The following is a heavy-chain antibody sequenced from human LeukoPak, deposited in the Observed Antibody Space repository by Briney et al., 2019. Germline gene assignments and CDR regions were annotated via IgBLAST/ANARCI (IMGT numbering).Heavy chain of an antibody. J-gene: IGHJ3*02. Sequence: GGSLRLSCAASGFTVSSNYMSWVRQAPGKGLEWVSSISSSSSYIYYADSVKGRFTISRDNAKNTLYLQMNSLRAEDTAVYYCARRSAAKDAFDIWGQGTMVTVSS. V-gene: IGHV3-21*01. D-gene: IGHD6-25*01. CDR1: GFTVSSNY. CDR2: ISSSSSYI. CDR3: ARRSAAKDAFDI.